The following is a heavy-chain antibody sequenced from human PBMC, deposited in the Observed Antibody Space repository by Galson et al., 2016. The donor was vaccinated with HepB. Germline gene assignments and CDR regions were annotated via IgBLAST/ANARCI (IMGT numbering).Heavy chain of an antibody. D-gene: IGHD4-17*01. J-gene: IGHJ4*02. Sequence: SCKASGYIFTSYSMHWVRQAPGQGLEWVGIINPTDGSTRYAQKFQGRVTMTRDTSTSTVYMEVNRLRSEDTAVYYCARDRPNYGDDGDYWGQGTLVTVSS. V-gene: IGHV1-46*01. CDR3: ARDRPNYGDDGDY. CDR2: INPTDGST. CDR1: GYIFTSYS.